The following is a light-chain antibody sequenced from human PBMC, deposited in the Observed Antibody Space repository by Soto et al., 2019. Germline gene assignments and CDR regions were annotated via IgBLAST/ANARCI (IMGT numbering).Light chain of an antibody. CDR2: DAS. CDR1: QSVSSY. Sequence: DIVLTQSPATLSLSPGERATLSCRASQSVSSYFAWYQQKPGQAPRLLIYDASNRATAIPARCSGSGSGTDFTLTISSLEPEDFAVYYCQQRSNRPPWTFGQGTKVEIK. J-gene: IGKJ1*01. CDR3: QQRSNRPPWT. V-gene: IGKV3-11*01.